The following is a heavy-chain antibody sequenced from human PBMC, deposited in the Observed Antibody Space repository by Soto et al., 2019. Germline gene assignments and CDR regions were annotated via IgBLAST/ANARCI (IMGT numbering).Heavy chain of an antibody. Sequence: QVQLQESGPGLVKPSETLSLTCIVSGDSINNYFWWSWIRQPPGKGLEWVGNVHYSGSTTYNPSPRSRPSISVDTPKNKISLRLSSAPAGDRPFFLCARGGGWLPEYWGQGTLVTVSS. D-gene: IGHD5-12*01. V-gene: IGHV4-59*01. CDR2: VHYSGST. J-gene: IGHJ4*02. CDR1: GDSINNYF. CDR3: ARGGGWLPEY.